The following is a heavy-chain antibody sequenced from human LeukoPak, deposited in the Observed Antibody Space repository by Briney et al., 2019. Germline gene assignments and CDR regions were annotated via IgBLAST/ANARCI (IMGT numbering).Heavy chain of an antibody. J-gene: IGHJ4*02. V-gene: IGHV3-11*06. CDR1: GFTFSDYY. Sequence: GGSLRLSCAASGFTFSDYYMSWIRQAPGKGLEWVSSISSSSSYIYYADSVKGRFTISRDNAKNSLYLQMNSLRAEDTAVYYCARVEASGYDYGAFDYWGQGTLVTVSS. CDR3: ARVEASGYDYGAFDY. D-gene: IGHD5-12*01. CDR2: ISSSSSYI.